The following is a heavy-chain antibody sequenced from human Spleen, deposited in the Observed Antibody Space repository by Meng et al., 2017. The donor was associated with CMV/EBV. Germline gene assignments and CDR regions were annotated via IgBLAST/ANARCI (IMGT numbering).Heavy chain of an antibody. V-gene: IGHV1-8*02. Sequence: ASVKVSCKASGYRFTSYDINWLRQATGQGLEWLGWMNPNSGNTGYAQKFQGRVTMTRNTSISTAYMELSSLRSEDTAVYYCARGLGYCSSTSCPSDWGQGTLVTVSS. CDR1: GYRFTSYD. J-gene: IGHJ4*02. CDR2: MNPNSGNT. CDR3: ARGLGYCSSTSCPSD. D-gene: IGHD2-2*01.